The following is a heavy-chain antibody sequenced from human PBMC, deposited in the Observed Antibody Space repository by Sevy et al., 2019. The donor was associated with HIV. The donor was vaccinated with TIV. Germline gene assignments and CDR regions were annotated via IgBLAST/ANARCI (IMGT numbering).Heavy chain of an antibody. Sequence: GGSLRLSCAASGFTFSGSDMHWVRQVKGKGLEWISSIGTLADTFYADSMKGRFTISRDNAQSYLYLHMSSLKVGDTALYFCVRGLQTHCDRTACPLDYWGQGTLVTVSS. CDR2: IGTLADT. CDR3: VRGLQTHCDRTACPLDY. V-gene: IGHV3-13*01. J-gene: IGHJ4*02. D-gene: IGHD2-21*01. CDR1: GFTFSGSD.